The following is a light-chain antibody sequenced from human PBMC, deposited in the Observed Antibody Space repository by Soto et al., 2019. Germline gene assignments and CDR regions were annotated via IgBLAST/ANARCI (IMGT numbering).Light chain of an antibody. V-gene: IGKV3-20*01. CDR2: GAS. Sequence: EIVLTQSPATLSLSPGERATLSCRASQSVSRSYLAWYQQKPGQAPRLLIYGASSRATGIPDRFSGSGSGTDFTLTISRLEPEDFAVYYCQQASSSPITFGQGTRLEIK. CDR3: QQASSSPIT. CDR1: QSVSRSY. J-gene: IGKJ5*01.